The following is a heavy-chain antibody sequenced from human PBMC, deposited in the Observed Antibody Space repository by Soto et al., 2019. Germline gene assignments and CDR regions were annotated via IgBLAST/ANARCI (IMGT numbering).Heavy chain of an antibody. V-gene: IGHV4-59*01. J-gene: IGHJ4*02. CDR3: ARQKTSFDY. CDR1: GGYISSYY. Sequence: SETLSLTCTVSGGYISSYYWSWIRQPPGKGLEWIGYIYYSGSTNYNPSLKSRVTISVDTSKNQFSLKLSSVTAADTAVYYCARQKTSFDYWGQGTLVTVSS. D-gene: IGHD3-16*02. CDR2: IYYSGST.